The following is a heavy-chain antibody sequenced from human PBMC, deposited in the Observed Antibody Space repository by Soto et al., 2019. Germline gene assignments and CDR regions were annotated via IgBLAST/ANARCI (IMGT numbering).Heavy chain of an antibody. CDR3: AREASAVISLDY. Sequence: QVQLVHSEAQVKKPGASVKVSCKASGYTFTAYSMHWVRQAPGPGLGWVGWFNPNSGETIYAQKFQGRVTLTRDTSIGPAYMELYSLTSDDTAVYYCAREASAVISLDYWGQGTLVTVSS. D-gene: IGHD6-19*01. V-gene: IGHV1-2*02. CDR1: GYTFTAYS. J-gene: IGHJ4*02. CDR2: FNPNSGET.